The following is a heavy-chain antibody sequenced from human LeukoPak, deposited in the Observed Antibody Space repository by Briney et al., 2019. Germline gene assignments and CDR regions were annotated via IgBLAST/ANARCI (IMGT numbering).Heavy chain of an antibody. Sequence: PGGSLRLSCAASGFTFSNYEFNWVRQAPGKGPEWVSYISSSGRNIYYADSVKGRFAISRDNAKNSLYLQMNSLRAEDTAVYYCARDLVQLWSKDFWGQGTLVTVSS. J-gene: IGHJ4*02. D-gene: IGHD5-18*01. CDR2: ISSSGRNI. V-gene: IGHV3-48*03. CDR3: ARDLVQLWSKDF. CDR1: GFTFSNYE.